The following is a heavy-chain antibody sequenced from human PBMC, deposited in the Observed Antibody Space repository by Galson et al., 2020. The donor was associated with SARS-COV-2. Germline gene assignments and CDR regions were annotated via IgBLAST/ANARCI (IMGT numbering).Heavy chain of an antibody. CDR1: GFTFSDYE. D-gene: IGHD6-13*01. CDR2: ISNSGTNM. V-gene: IGHV3-48*03. J-gene: IGHJ3*02. Sequence: GGSLRLSCAGSGFTFSDYEMNWVRHSPGKGLEWVSYISNSGTNMYYADSVKGRFTISRDNAKNPLYLQMTSLRAEDTAIYYCASPYLAAASFFGAFDIWGPGTMVTVSS. CDR3: ASPYLAAASFFGAFDI.